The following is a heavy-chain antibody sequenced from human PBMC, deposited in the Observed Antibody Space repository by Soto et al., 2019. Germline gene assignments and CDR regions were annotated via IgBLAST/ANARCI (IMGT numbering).Heavy chain of an antibody. J-gene: IGHJ6*02. CDR3: GGYCSCVSCYSVGYYYYGMDV. CDR2: LIPIFGTA. D-gene: IGHD2-15*01. CDR1: GGTFSSYA. V-gene: IGHV1-69*13. Sequence: ASVKVSCKASGGTFSSYAISWVRQAPGQGLEWMGGLIPIFGTANYAQKFQGRVTITADESTSTAYMELSSLRSEDTAVYYCGGYCSCVSCYSVGYYYYGMDVWGQGTTVTVSS.